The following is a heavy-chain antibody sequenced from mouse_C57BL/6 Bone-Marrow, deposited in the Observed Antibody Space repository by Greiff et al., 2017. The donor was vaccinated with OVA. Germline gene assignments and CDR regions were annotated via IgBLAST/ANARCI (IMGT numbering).Heavy chain of an antibody. Sequence: QVHVKQSGPELVKPGASVKISCKASGYSFTSYYIHWVKQRPGQGLEWIGWIYPGSGNTKYNEKFKGKATLTADTSSSTAYMQLSSLTSEDSAVYHCARGYGSSYCYFDYWGQGTTLTVSS. CDR3: ARGYGSSYCYFDY. D-gene: IGHD1-1*01. CDR2: IYPGSGNT. CDR1: GYSFTSYY. J-gene: IGHJ2*01. V-gene: IGHV1-66*01.